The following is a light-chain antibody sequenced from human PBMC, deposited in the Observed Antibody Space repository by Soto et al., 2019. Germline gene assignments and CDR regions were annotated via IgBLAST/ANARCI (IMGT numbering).Light chain of an antibody. V-gene: IGLV2-23*02. J-gene: IGLJ1*01. CDR3: CSYAGSTTPYV. CDR1: SSDVGSYNL. Sequence: QSVLTQPASVSGSPGQSITISCTGTSSDVGSYNLFSWYQQHPGKAPKLMIYEVSKRPSGVSNRFPGSKSGNTASLTISGLQAEDEADYYCCSYAGSTTPYVFGTGTKVTVL. CDR2: EVS.